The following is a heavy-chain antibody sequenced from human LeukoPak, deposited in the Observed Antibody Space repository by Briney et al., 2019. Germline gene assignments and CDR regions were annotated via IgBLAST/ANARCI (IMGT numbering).Heavy chain of an antibody. V-gene: IGHV4-61*02. CDR2: ISSSGST. J-gene: IGHJ3*02. D-gene: IGHD7-27*01. Sequence: SETLSLTCTVSGDSISSGDYYWSWIRQPAGKGLEWIGRISSSGSTNYNPSLKSRVTISVDTSKNQFSLKLSSVTAADTAVYYCARLDAWGAFDIWGQGTMVTVSS. CDR3: ARLDAWGAFDI. CDR1: GDSISSGDYY.